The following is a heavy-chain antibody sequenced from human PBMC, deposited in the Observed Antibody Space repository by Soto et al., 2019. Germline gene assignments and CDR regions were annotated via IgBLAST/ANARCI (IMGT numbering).Heavy chain of an antibody. Sequence: PGGSLRLSCAASGFTFSNAWMSWVRQAPGKGLEWVGRIKSKTDGGTTDYAAPVKGRFTISRDDSKNTLYLQMNSLKTEDTAVYYCTTDYSDYGDYEGLLGVYWGQGTLVTVSS. J-gene: IGHJ4*02. CDR1: GFTFSNAW. V-gene: IGHV3-15*01. D-gene: IGHD4-17*01. CDR3: TTDYSDYGDYEGLLGVY. CDR2: IKSKTDGGTT.